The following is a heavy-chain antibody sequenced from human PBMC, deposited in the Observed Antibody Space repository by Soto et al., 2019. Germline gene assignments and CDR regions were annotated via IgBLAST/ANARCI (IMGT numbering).Heavy chain of an antibody. V-gene: IGHV4-34*01. Sequence: SETLSLTCAVYGGSFSVYYWSLIRQPPGKGLEWIGEINHSGSTNYNPSLKGRVTISVDTSKNQFSLKLSSVTAADTAVYYCGRGQYDFWSGYFHHWFDPWVQGTLVTFSS. CDR3: GRGQYDFWSGYFHHWFDP. J-gene: IGHJ5*02. CDR2: INHSGST. CDR1: GGSFSVYY. D-gene: IGHD3-3*01.